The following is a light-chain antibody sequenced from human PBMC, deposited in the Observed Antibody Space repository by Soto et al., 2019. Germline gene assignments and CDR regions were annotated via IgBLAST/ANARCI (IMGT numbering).Light chain of an antibody. CDR2: GAS. J-gene: IGKJ1*01. CDR3: QQYGSSPTWT. V-gene: IGKV3-20*01. CDR1: QSLRNY. Sequence: EIVLTQSPDTLSLSPGERATLSCRASQSLRNYLAWYQQKPGQAPRLLIYGASTRASGIPDRFSGSGSGTDFTLTISRLEPEDSAVYYCQQYGSSPTWTFGQVTKVDIK.